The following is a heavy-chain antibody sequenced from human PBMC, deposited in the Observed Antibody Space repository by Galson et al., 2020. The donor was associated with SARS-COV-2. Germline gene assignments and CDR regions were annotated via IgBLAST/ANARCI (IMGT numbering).Heavy chain of an antibody. CDR2: IGRVHDT. D-gene: IGHD5-12*01. CDR3: AREVMSTDYFDAFDI. Sequence: GGSLRLSCVVSGFSLSNYDMHWVRQAPGRGLEWVAAIGRVHDTYYSGSVKGRFTISREDAKNSFYLQMNGLRAEDTAVYFCAREVMSTDYFDAFDIWGQGTMVTVSS. J-gene: IGHJ3*02. CDR1: GFSLSNYD. V-gene: IGHV3-13*01.